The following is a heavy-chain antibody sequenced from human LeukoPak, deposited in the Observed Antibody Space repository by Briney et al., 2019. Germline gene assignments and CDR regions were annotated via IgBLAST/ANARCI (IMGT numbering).Heavy chain of an antibody. CDR1: GFTFSSYS. CDR3: ARDGAYDYVWGSFDY. D-gene: IGHD3-16*01. J-gene: IGHJ4*02. V-gene: IGHV3-21*01. CDR2: ISSSSSYT. Sequence: PGGSLRLSCAASGFTFSSYSMNWVRQAPGKGLEWVSSISSSSSYTYYADSVKGRFTISRDNAKNSLYLQMNSLRAEDTAVYYCARDGAYDYVWGSFDYWGQGTLVTVSS.